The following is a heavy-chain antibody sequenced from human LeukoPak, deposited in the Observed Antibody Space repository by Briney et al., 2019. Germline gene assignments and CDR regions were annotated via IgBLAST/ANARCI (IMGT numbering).Heavy chain of an antibody. CDR2: MYYSGSI. D-gene: IGHD3-9*01. CDR3: AGIQKRGNTGYSCDY. Sequence: PSETLSLTCTVSGGSISSYYWSWFRQPPGKGLEWIAYMYYSGSINYNPSLKSGVTISVDTSNNQFSLKLSSVTAADTAVYYCAGIQKRGNTGYSCDYWGQGTPVTVSS. J-gene: IGHJ4*02. V-gene: IGHV4-59*03. CDR1: GGSISSYY.